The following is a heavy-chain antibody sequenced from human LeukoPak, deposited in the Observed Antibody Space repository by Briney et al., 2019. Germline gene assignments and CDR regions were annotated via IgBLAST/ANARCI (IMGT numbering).Heavy chain of an antibody. CDR2: INPNNGDS. J-gene: IGHJ4*02. D-gene: IGHD6-25*01. CDR3: ARTTSFTASGYDY. CDR1: GYTFTNYH. Sequence: GASVKVSCKASGYTFTNYHINWVRQATGQGREGMGWINPNNGDSGFAQKFQGRVTITRDTAMTTAYMELSSLTSEDTAIYFCARTTSFTASGYDYWGQGTLVTVSS. V-gene: IGHV1-8*03.